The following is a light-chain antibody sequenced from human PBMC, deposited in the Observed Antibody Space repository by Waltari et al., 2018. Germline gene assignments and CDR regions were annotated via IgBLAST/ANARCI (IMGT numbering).Light chain of an antibody. CDR3: QQYNNWPPWT. Sequence: EIVMTQSPATLSEAPGERATLSCRARQSVSSNLAWYQQKPGQAPRLLIYGTSTRATGIPARFSGSGSGTEFTLTISSMQSEDFAVYYCQQYNNWPPWTFGQGTKVEIK. CDR1: QSVSSN. CDR2: GTS. V-gene: IGKV3-15*01. J-gene: IGKJ1*01.